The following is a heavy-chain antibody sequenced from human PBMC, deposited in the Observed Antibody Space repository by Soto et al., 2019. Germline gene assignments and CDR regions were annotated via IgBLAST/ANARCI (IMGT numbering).Heavy chain of an antibody. J-gene: IGHJ4*02. Sequence: SETLSLTCTVSGGSISSGDYYWSWIRQPPGKGLEWIGYIYYSGSTNYNPSLKSRVTISVDTSKNQFSLKLSSVTAADTAVYYCARLSRQGGNSFDYWGQGTLVTVSS. CDR2: IYYSGST. CDR1: GGSISSGDYY. CDR3: ARLSRQGGNSFDY. D-gene: IGHD2-21*02. V-gene: IGHV4-61*08.